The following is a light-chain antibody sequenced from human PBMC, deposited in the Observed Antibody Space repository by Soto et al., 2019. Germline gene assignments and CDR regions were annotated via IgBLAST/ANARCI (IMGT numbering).Light chain of an antibody. CDR1: DSDVGTYNY. CDR3: FSYAGYYTLL. V-gene: IGLV2-11*01. Sequence: QSVLTQPRSVSRSPGQSVTISCTGTDSDVGTYNYVSWYQQHPGKAPKLMIYDVTKRPSGVPDRFSGSKSGNTASLTISGLQAEDEADYYCFSYAGYYTLLFGGGTKLTVL. J-gene: IGLJ2*01. CDR2: DVT.